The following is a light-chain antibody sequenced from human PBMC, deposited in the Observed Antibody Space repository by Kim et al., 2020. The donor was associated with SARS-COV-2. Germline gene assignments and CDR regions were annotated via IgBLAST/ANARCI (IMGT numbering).Light chain of an antibody. Sequence: SSELTQDPAVSVAVGQTVKITCQGDSLRRYYASWYQQKPGQAPVLVIYGRNNRPSGIPDRFFGSTSGNTASLTISGAQAEDEADFYCQSRDSGGNVVFGGGTQLTVL. CDR3: QSRDSGGNVV. V-gene: IGLV3-19*01. CDR2: GRN. CDR1: SLRRYY. J-gene: IGLJ2*01.